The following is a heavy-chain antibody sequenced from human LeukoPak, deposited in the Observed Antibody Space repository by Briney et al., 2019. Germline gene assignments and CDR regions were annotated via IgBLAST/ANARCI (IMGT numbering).Heavy chain of an antibody. CDR1: GGSISSYY. J-gene: IGHJ4*02. D-gene: IGHD3-22*01. CDR2: IYYSGST. V-gene: IGHV4-59*01. Sequence: SETLSLTCTVSGGSISSYYWSWIRQPPGKGLEWIGYIYYSGSTNYNPSLKSRVTISVDTSKNQFSLKLSSVTAADTAVYYCAGKGHYYDSSGYYSVWDQGTLVTVSS. CDR3: AGKGHYYDSSGYYSV.